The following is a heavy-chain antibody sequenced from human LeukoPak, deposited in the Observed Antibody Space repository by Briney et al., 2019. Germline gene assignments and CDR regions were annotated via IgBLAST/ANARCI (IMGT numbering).Heavy chain of an antibody. V-gene: IGHV4-39*07. Sequence: SETLSLTCTVSGGSISSSSYYWGWIRQPPGKGLEWIGSIYYSGNTYYNASLKSQVSISIDTSKNQFSLRLSSVTAADTAVYYCARELSSGWAWQRRPFDYWGRGTLVTVSS. CDR3: ARELSSGWAWQRRPFDY. CDR2: IYYSGNT. CDR1: GGSISSSSYY. J-gene: IGHJ4*02. D-gene: IGHD6-19*01.